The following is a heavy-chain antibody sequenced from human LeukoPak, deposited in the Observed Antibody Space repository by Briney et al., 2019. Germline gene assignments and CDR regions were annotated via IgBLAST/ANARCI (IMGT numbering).Heavy chain of an antibody. J-gene: IGHJ5*02. Sequence: PSETLSLTCTVSGGSISSYYWSWIRQPPGKGLEWIGYIYYSGSTNYNPSLKSRVTISVDTSKNQFSLKLSSVTAADTAVYSCARDFYRYRGGYNWFDPWGQGTLVTVSS. CDR1: GGSISSYY. D-gene: IGHD3-16*02. CDR3: ARDFYRYRGGYNWFDP. V-gene: IGHV4-59*01. CDR2: IYYSGST.